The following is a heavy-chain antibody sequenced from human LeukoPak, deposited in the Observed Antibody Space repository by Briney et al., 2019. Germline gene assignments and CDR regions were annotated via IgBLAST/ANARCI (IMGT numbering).Heavy chain of an antibody. J-gene: IGHJ3*02. CDR1: GYSFTSYW. CDR3: AGPHCDSSSCHDDAFDI. V-gene: IGHV5-51*01. Sequence: GESLKISCKGSGYSFTSYWIGWVRQMPGKGLEWMGIIYPGDSDTRYSPSFQGQVTISADKSISTAYLQWSSLKASDTAMYYCAGPHCDSSSCHDDAFDIWGQGTMVTVSS. D-gene: IGHD6-13*01. CDR2: IYPGDSDT.